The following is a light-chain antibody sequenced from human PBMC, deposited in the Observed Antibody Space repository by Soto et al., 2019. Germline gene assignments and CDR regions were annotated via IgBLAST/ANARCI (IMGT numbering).Light chain of an antibody. CDR2: LNS. V-gene: IGLV1-40*01. CDR3: ATWDDSLNLLYV. Sequence: QSVLTQPPSVSGAPGQRVTISCTGSSSNIGAGYDVHWYQQLPGMAPKLLIYLNSRRPSGVPDRFSGSKSGTSASLAISGLQSEDEAEYYCATWDDSLNLLYVFGTGTKV. CDR1: SSNIGAGYD. J-gene: IGLJ1*01.